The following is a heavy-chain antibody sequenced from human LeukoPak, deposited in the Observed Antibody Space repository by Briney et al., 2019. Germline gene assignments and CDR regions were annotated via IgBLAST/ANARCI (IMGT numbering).Heavy chain of an antibody. Sequence: GASVKVSCKAYDYTFTSYAVHWVRRAPGQRLEWMGWISGGNGNTKYSQKFQGRVTITRDTSASTAYMELSSLRSEDTAVYYCAREMADSTGWNSFDIWGQGTRVTVSS. CDR3: AREMADSTGWNSFDI. V-gene: IGHV1-3*01. J-gene: IGHJ3*02. CDR2: ISGGNGNT. CDR1: DYTFTSYA. D-gene: IGHD6-19*01.